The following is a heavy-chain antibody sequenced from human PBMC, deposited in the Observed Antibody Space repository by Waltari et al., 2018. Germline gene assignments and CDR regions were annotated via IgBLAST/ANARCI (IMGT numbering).Heavy chain of an antibody. CDR3: ATYIGASIGTAAFDV. Sequence: QLHLQESGPGLVKPSETLSLTCSVSGGSITSNRHYWAWIRQPPGKGLEWPATVSYRWATYNNPSLKSRVTISVDTSKNQFSLKLSSVTAADTALYYCATYIGASIGTAAFDVWGQGTMVTVSS. J-gene: IGHJ3*01. CDR1: GGSITSNRHY. V-gene: IGHV4-39*01. CDR2: VSYRWAT. D-gene: IGHD3-16*01.